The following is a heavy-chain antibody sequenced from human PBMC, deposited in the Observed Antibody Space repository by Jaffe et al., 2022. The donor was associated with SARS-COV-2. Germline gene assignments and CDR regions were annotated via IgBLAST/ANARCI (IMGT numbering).Heavy chain of an antibody. CDR1: GDSISSDEYY. D-gene: IGHD3-22*01. CDR3: VRLYYYDYSDSDAFDI. CDR2: LYYTGST. Sequence: QVQLQESGPRLVKPSQTLSLTCTISGDSISSDEYYWGWIRQPPGKGLEWIGYLYYTGSTYYNPSLTGRVTISVATSKSQFSLNLNSVTAADTAVYYCVRLYYYDYSDSDAFDIWGRGTMVTVSS. V-gene: IGHV4-30-4*01. J-gene: IGHJ3*02.